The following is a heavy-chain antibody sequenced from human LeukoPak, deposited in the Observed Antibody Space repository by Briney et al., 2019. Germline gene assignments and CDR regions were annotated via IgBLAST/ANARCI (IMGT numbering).Heavy chain of an antibody. V-gene: IGHV4-38-2*01. CDR2: IYHSGRT. Sequence: GSLRLSCAASGFTLSNSWMTWVRQAPGKGLEWIGSIYHSGRTFYNPSLKRRVTISVDTSKNQFSLKLSSVTAADTAVYYCAGRRDSGSYLEFDYWGQGTLVTVSS. D-gene: IGHD1-26*01. J-gene: IGHJ4*02. CDR1: GFTLSNSWM. CDR3: AGRRDSGSYLEFDY.